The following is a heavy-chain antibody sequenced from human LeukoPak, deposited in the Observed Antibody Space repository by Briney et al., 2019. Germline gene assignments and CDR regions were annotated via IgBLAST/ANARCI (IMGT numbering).Heavy chain of an antibody. CDR3: ARARRGVVATNYYYCYMDV. Sequence: GSSVKVSCKASGGTFSSYAISWVRQAPGQGLEWMGGIIPIFGTANYAQKFQGRVTITADESTSTAYMELSSLRSEDTAVYYCARARRGVVATNYYYCYMDVWGKGTTVTVSS. D-gene: IGHD2-21*02. V-gene: IGHV1-69*01. CDR1: GGTFSSYA. CDR2: IIPIFGTA. J-gene: IGHJ6*03.